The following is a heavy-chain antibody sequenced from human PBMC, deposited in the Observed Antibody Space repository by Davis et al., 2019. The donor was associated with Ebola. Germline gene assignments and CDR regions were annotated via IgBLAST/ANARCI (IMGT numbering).Heavy chain of an antibody. D-gene: IGHD2-21*01. CDR1: GYTFTGYY. CDR2: INPNSGGT. V-gene: IGHV1-2*04. Sequence: AASVKVSCKASGYTFTGYYMHWVRQAPGQGLEWMGWINPNSGGTNYAQKFQGWVTMTRDTSISTAYMELSRLRSDDTAVYYCARVSVVVIAIPPYYYGMDVWGQGTTVTVSS. J-gene: IGHJ6*02. CDR3: ARVSVVVIAIPPYYYGMDV.